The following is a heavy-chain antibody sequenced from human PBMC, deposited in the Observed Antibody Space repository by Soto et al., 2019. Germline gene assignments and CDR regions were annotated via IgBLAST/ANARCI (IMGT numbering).Heavy chain of an antibody. CDR3: ARVLNSLIAAAGTRAFDY. Sequence: QVQLVQSGAEVKKPGASVKVSCKASGYTFTSYAMHWVRQAPGQRLEWMGWINAGNGNTKYSQKFQGRVTITRDTSPSTAYMELSSLRSEDTAVYYCARVLNSLIAAAGTRAFDYWGQGTLVTVSS. V-gene: IGHV1-3*01. CDR1: GYTFTSYA. CDR2: INAGNGNT. D-gene: IGHD6-13*01. J-gene: IGHJ4*02.